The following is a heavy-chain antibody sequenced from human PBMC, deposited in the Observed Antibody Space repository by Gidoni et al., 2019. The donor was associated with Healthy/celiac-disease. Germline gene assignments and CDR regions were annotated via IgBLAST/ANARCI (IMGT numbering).Heavy chain of an antibody. CDR3: ARDLTIFGVWTEPYGMDV. CDR1: GLPFSDYY. Sequence: QVQLVESGGGLVKPGGSLRLSCAASGLPFSDYYMSWIRQAPGKGLEWVSYISSSGSTIYYADAVKGRFTSSRDNAKNSLYLQMNSLRAEDTAVYYCARDLTIFGVWTEPYGMDVWGQGTTVTVSS. V-gene: IGHV3-11*01. J-gene: IGHJ6*02. CDR2: ISSSGSTI. D-gene: IGHD3-3*01.